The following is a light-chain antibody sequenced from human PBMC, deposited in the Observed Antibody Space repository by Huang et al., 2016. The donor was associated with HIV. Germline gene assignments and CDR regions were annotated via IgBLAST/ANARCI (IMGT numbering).Light chain of an antibody. Sequence: DIQMTQSPSTLSASVGDRVTITCRASQSISSWLAWYQQEPGKAPKLLIYKASSLESGVPSRFSRSGSGTEFALTISSLQPDDFATYYCQQYNSYSWTFGQGTKVEIK. CDR1: QSISSW. CDR3: QQYNSYSWT. CDR2: KAS. J-gene: IGKJ1*01. V-gene: IGKV1-5*03.